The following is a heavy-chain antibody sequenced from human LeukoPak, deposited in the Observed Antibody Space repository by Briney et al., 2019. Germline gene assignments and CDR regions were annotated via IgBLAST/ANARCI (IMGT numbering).Heavy chain of an antibody. CDR3: ARDAYTTTSNWLDP. CDR1: GFTLNKYW. D-gene: IGHD4-17*01. CDR2: ITGDGSDI. J-gene: IGHJ5*02. V-gene: IGHV3-74*01. Sequence: PGGSLRLSCEASGFTLNKYWMHLVRQAPGKGLVWVSRITGDGSDIAYADSVKGRFTVSRDDAKNILFLQMTSLRVEDTAIYYCARDAYTTTSNWLDPWGQGTLVTVSS.